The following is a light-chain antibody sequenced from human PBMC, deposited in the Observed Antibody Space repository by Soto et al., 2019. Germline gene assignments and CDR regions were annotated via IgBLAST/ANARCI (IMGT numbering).Light chain of an antibody. CDR3: GSHAGNSNLV. CDR1: STDVGAYNY. V-gene: IGLV2-8*01. Sequence: QSALTQPPSASGSPGQSVTISCTGTSTDVGAYNYVSWYQQYPGKAPKLMIYEVTKRPSGVPDRFSGSKSGNTASLTVSGLQTEDEADYYCGSHAGNSNLVFGGGTKLTVL. CDR2: EVT. J-gene: IGLJ3*02.